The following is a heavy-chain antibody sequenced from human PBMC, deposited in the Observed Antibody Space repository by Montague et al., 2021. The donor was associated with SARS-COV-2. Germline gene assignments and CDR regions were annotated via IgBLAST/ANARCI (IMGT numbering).Heavy chain of an antibody. CDR1: GGSISSYY. CDR2: IYYSGST. Sequence: SETLSLTCTVSGGSISSYYWSWIRQPPGKGLEWIGYIYYSGSTNYNPYPKSRVTISVETSKNQFSLKLSSVTAADTAVYYCAREGVLWFGDLAPYYYGMDVWGQGTTVTVSS. J-gene: IGHJ6*02. CDR3: AREGVLWFGDLAPYYYGMDV. D-gene: IGHD3-10*01. V-gene: IGHV4-59*01.